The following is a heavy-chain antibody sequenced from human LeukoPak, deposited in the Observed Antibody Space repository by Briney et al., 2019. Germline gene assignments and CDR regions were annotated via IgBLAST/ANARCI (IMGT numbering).Heavy chain of an antibody. J-gene: IGHJ6*02. CDR3: ARGSHYYDSSGYYSYYYYGMDA. D-gene: IGHD3-22*01. V-gene: IGHV4-59*01. CDR2: MYYSGST. Sequence: PSETLSLTCTVSGGSISSYYWSWIRQPPGKGLEWIGYMYYSGSTNYNPSPKSRVTISVDTSKNQFSLKLSSVTAADTAVYYCARGSHYYDSSGYYSYYYYGMDAWGQGTTVTVSS. CDR1: GGSISSYY.